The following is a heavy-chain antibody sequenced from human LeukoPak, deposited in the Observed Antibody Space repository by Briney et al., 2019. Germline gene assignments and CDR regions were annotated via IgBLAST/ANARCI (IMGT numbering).Heavy chain of an antibody. Sequence: ASVKVSCKASGGTFSSYAISWVRQAPGQGLEWMGGIIPIFGTANYAQKFQGRVTITADESTSTAYMELSSLRSEDTAVYYCATVGVALYGMDVWGQGTTVTVSS. D-gene: IGHD5-12*01. J-gene: IGHJ6*02. V-gene: IGHV1-69*13. CDR2: IIPIFGTA. CDR1: GGTFSSYA. CDR3: ATVGVALYGMDV.